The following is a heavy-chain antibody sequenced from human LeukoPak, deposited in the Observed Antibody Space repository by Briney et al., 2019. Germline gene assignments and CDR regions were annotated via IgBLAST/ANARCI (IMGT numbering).Heavy chain of an antibody. CDR1: GGSFSGYY. J-gene: IGHJ3*02. D-gene: IGHD1-1*01. V-gene: IGHV4-34*01. CDR2: INHSGST. CDR3: AAPVQDDVFDI. Sequence: SETLSLTCAVYGGSFSGYYWSWIRQPPGKGLEWIGEINHSGSTNYNPSLKSRVTISVDTSKNQFSLKLSSVTAADTAVYYCAAPVQDDVFDIWGQGTMVTVSS.